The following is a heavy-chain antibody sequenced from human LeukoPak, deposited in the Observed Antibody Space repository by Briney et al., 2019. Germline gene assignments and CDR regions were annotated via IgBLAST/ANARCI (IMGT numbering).Heavy chain of an antibody. Sequence: GGSLRLSCAASGFTFDDYAMHWVRQAPGKGLEWVSGISWNSGSIGYADSVKGRFTISRDNAKNSLHLQMNSLRAEDTALYYCAKDQYQLLGFAHWGQGTLVTVSS. CDR2: ISWNSGSI. CDR1: GFTFDDYA. D-gene: IGHD2-2*01. J-gene: IGHJ4*02. CDR3: AKDQYQLLGFAH. V-gene: IGHV3-9*01.